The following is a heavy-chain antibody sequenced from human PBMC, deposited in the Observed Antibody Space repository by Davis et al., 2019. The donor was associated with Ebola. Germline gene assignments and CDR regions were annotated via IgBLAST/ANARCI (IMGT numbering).Heavy chain of an antibody. CDR2: ISYDGSNK. J-gene: IGHJ4*02. Sequence: GESLKISCAASGFTFSSYGMHWVRQAPGKGLEWVAVISYDGSNKYYADSVKGRFTISRDNSKNTLSLQMHSLRAEDTAVYYCAKGLDFWSAFAWNFFDYWGQGILVTVSS. D-gene: IGHD3-3*01. V-gene: IGHV3-30*18. CDR1: GFTFSSYG. CDR3: AKGLDFWSAFAWNFFDY.